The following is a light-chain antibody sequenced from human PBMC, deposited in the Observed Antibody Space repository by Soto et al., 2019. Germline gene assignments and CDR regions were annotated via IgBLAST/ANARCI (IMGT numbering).Light chain of an antibody. Sequence: QSALTQPPSASGSPGQSVTISCTGTSSDVGGYNYVSWYQQHPGKAPKLMIYEVSKRPSGVPDRFSGSKSGNTASLTVSGLQAEDDADYYCSSYAGSNMVVFGGGTKVTVL. CDR2: EVS. J-gene: IGLJ2*01. V-gene: IGLV2-8*01. CDR1: SSDVGGYNY. CDR3: SSYAGSNMVV.